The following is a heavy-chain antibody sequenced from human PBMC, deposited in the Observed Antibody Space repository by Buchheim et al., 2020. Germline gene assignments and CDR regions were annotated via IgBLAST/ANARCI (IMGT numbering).Heavy chain of an antibody. J-gene: IGHJ4*02. Sequence: QVQLVESGGGVVQPGRSLRLSCAASGFTFSSYGMHWVRQAPGKGLEWVAVIWYDGSNKYYADSVKGRFTISRDNSKNTLYLQMNSLRAEDTAVYYCARGIRNDYSNMKDLDYWGQGTL. CDR1: GFTFSSYG. D-gene: IGHD4-11*01. CDR3: ARGIRNDYSNMKDLDY. CDR2: IWYDGSNK. V-gene: IGHV3-33*01.